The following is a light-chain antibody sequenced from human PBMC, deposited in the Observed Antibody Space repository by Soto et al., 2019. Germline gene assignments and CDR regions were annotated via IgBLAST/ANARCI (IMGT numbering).Light chain of an antibody. J-gene: IGKJ1*01. CDR3: HQYGSAPAWT. Sequence: EIVLTQSPGTLSLFPGERATLSCRTSQSISSNYLAWYQHKPGQAPRLLFHGASNRATGIPDRFSGAGSGTDFTLTISRLEPEDFAVYYCHQYGSAPAWTFGQGTKVEIK. CDR1: QSISSNY. CDR2: GAS. V-gene: IGKV3-20*01.